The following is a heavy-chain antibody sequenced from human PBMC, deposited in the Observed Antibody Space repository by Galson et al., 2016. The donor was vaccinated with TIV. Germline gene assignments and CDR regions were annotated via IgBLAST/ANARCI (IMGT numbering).Heavy chain of an antibody. Sequence: SVKVSCKASGFTFIGYYIHWVRQAPGQGLEWMGWIDPDSGTTNYAQKFQGWVTMTRDTSVATASMELSRLTSEDTAVYYCALVTPRIFNWGQGTLVTGSS. CDR1: GFTFIGYY. D-gene: IGHD4-23*01. V-gene: IGHV1-2*04. CDR2: IDPDSGTT. CDR3: ALVTPRIFN. J-gene: IGHJ4*02.